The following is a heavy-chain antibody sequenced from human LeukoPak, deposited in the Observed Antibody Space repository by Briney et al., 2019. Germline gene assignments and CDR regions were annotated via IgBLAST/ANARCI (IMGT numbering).Heavy chain of an antibody. V-gene: IGHV3-30*18. CDR1: GFTFSSYG. CDR2: ISYNGSNK. Sequence: GGSLRLSCAASGFTFSSYGMHWVRQAPGKGLEWVAVISYNGSNKYYADSVKGRFTISRDNSKNTLYLQMNSLRAEGTAVYYCAKDQLAGDAFDIWGQGTMVTVSS. D-gene: IGHD6-6*01. CDR3: AKDQLAGDAFDI. J-gene: IGHJ3*02.